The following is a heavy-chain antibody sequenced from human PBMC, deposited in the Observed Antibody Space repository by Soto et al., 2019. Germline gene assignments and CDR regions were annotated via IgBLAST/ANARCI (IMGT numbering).Heavy chain of an antibody. CDR3: AKDISGIAVAGLDY. Sequence: SLRLSCAASGFTFDDYAMHWVRQAPGKGLEWVSGISWNSGSIGYADSVKGRFTVSRDNAKNSLYLQMNSLRAEDTALCYCAKDISGIAVAGLDYWGQGTLVTVSS. CDR2: ISWNSGSI. CDR1: GFTFDDYA. D-gene: IGHD6-19*01. J-gene: IGHJ4*02. V-gene: IGHV3-9*01.